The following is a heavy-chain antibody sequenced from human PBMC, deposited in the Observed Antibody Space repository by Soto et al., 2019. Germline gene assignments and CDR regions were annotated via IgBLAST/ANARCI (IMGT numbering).Heavy chain of an antibody. CDR2: ISAYNGNT. Sequence: ASVKVSCKASGYTFTNFGISWVRQAPGQGLEWMGWISAYNGNTNYAQNFQGRVTMTTDTSTSTAYMELRSLRSDDTAVYYCARDQGLLWFGESVAFDIWGQGTMVTVSS. J-gene: IGHJ3*02. CDR3: ARDQGLLWFGESVAFDI. D-gene: IGHD3-10*01. CDR1: GYTFTNFG. V-gene: IGHV1-18*01.